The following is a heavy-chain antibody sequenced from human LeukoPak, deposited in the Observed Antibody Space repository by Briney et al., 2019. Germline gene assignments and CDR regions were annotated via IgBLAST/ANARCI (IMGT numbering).Heavy chain of an antibody. V-gene: IGHV4-61*02. CDR3: ARVDAAAAPYDAFDI. D-gene: IGHD6-13*01. J-gene: IGHJ3*02. Sequence: SETLSLTCTVSGGSISRGSYHWNWIRQPAGKGLEWIGRIYTSGSTNYNPSLKSRVTMSVDTSKNQFSLKLSSVTAADTAVYYCARVDAAAAPYDAFDIWGQGTMVTVSS. CDR2: IYTSGST. CDR1: GGSISRGSYH.